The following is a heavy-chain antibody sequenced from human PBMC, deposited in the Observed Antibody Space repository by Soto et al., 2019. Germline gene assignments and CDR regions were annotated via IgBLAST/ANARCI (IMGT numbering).Heavy chain of an antibody. CDR3: ARMCRGWFDP. Sequence: SVPTLVNPTQTLTLTCTFSGFSLSTSGMCVSWIRQPPGKALEWLALIDWVDDKYYSTSLKTRLSISKDTSKNQVVLTLTNVDPLDTATYYCARMCRGWFDPWGQGTMVTVS. D-gene: IGHD2-15*01. J-gene: IGHJ5*02. V-gene: IGHV2-70*01. CDR2: IDWVDDK. CDR1: GFSLSTSGMC.